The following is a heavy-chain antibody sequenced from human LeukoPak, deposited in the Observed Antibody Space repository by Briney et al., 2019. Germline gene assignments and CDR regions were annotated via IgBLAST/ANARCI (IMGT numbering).Heavy chain of an antibody. CDR2: ISAYNGNT. J-gene: IGHJ6*02. D-gene: IGHD2-2*01. V-gene: IGHV1-18*01. CDR3: ARDIVIVPAAMAQRSYYYGMDV. Sequence: ASVKVSCKASGYTFTRYGISWVRQAPGQGLEWMGWISAYNGNTNCAEKLQGRVTMTTDTSTSTAYMELRSLRSDDTAVYYCARDIVIVPAAMAQRSYYYGMDVWAQGTTVTVSS. CDR1: GYTFTRYG.